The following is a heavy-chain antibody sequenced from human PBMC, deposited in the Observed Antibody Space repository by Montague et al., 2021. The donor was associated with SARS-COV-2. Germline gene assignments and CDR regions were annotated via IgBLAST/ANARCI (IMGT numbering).Heavy chain of an antibody. J-gene: IGHJ6*02. D-gene: IGHD4-17*01. CDR3: ARDNYGDWGYYGLDV. Sequence: SETLSLTCTVAGGSIGTYYGNWIRQSPGKGLEWLGYIYYTGSTKXSPSLKSRVTISMDTSRDQLSLRLKSVTAADTAVYYWARDNYGDWGYYGLDVWGQGTTVIVSS. CDR2: IYYTGST. CDR1: GGSIGTYY. V-gene: IGHV4-59*01.